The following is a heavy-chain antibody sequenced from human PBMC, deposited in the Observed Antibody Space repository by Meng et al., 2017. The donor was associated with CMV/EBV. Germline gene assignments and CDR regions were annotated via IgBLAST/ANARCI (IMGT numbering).Heavy chain of an antibody. V-gene: IGHV1-2*02. Sequence: SCKASGYTFTGYYMHWVRQAPGQGLEWMGWINPNSGGTNYAQKFQGRVTMTRDTSISTAYMELSRLRSDDTAVYYCARVTSVAYDFDYWGQGTLVTVSS. CDR1: GYTFTGYY. CDR2: INPNSGGT. J-gene: IGHJ4*02. CDR3: ARVTSVAYDFDY. D-gene: IGHD3-16*01.